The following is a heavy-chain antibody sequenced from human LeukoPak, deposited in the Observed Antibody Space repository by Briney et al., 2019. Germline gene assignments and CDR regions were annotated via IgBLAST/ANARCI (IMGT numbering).Heavy chain of an antibody. Sequence: SETLSLTCTVSGGSISSSSYYWGWIRQPPGKGLEWIGSIYYSGSTYYNPSLKSRVTISVDTSKNQFSLKLSSVTAADTAVYYCARDRNYYDSSGYKIRSDYWGQGTLVTVSS. D-gene: IGHD3-22*01. V-gene: IGHV4-39*07. CDR3: ARDRNYYDSSGYKIRSDY. J-gene: IGHJ4*02. CDR1: GGSISSSSYY. CDR2: IYYSGST.